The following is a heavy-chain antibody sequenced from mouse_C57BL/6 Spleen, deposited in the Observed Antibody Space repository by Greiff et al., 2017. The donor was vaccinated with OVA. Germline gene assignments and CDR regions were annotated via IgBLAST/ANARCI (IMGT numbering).Heavy chain of an antibody. CDR1: GYSITSGYY. CDR2: ISYDGSN. V-gene: IGHV3-6*01. CDR3: ARGSITTVVARPWFAY. Sequence: EVQLQQSGPGLVKPSQSLSLTCSVTGYSITSGYYWNWIRQFPGNKLEWMGYISYDGSNNYNPSLKNRISITRDTSKNQFFLKLNSVTTEDTATYYCARGSITTVVARPWFAYWGQGTLVTVSA. J-gene: IGHJ3*01. D-gene: IGHD1-1*01.